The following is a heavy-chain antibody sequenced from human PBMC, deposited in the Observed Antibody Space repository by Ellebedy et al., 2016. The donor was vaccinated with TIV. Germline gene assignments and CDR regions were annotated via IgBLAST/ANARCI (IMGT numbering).Heavy chain of an antibody. Sequence: PGGSLRLSCAASGFSFNAYGMHWVRQAPGKGLEWVSDFFSYDGSTHYADSVKGRFTIASDNSKSTLYLQMNSLRAEDTAVYYCAKKVGTGLSLDYWGQGMLVTVSS. V-gene: IGHV3-23*01. CDR1: GFSFNAYG. D-gene: IGHD2/OR15-2a*01. CDR3: AKKVGTGLSLDY. J-gene: IGHJ4*02. CDR2: FFSYDGST.